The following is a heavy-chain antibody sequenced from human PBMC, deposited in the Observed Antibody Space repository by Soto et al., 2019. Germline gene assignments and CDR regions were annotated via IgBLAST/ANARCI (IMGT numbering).Heavy chain of an antibody. V-gene: IGHV3-74*01. J-gene: IGHJ4*02. Sequence: VQLVESGGGLVQPGGSLRLSCAASGFAFGSYWMHWVRQAPGKGLVWVSRISQDGAIATQADSVKGRFTISRDNGKNTLFLQMNSLRADDTAVYYCLRDQRHWNEFADQWGQGTLVTVSS. D-gene: IGHD1-1*01. CDR1: GFAFGSYW. CDR2: ISQDGAIA. CDR3: LRDQRHWNEFADQ.